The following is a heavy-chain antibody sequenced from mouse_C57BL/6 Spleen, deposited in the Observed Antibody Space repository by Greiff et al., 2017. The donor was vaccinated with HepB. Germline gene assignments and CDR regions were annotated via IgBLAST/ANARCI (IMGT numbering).Heavy chain of an antibody. D-gene: IGHD4-1*01. V-gene: IGHV1-59*01. CDR2: IDPSDSYT. Sequence: QVHVKQPGAELVRPGTSVKLSCKASGYTFTSYWMHWVKQRPGQGLEWIGVIDPSDSYTNYNQKFKGKATLTVDTSSSTAYMQLSSLTSEDSAVYYCARGGGTYFDYWGQGTTLTVSS. CDR3: ARGGGTYFDY. J-gene: IGHJ2*01. CDR1: GYTFTSYW.